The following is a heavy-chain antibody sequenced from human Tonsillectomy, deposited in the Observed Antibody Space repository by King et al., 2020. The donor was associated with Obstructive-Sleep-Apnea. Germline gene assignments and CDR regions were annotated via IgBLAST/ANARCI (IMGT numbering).Heavy chain of an antibody. J-gene: IGHJ6*02. V-gene: IGHV3-13*01. D-gene: IGHD3-10*01. CDR3: ARVLGYGSGTGMDV. Sequence: VKLVESGGGLVQPGGSLRLSCVASGFTFSTYDMHWVRQSTGKGLEWVSGIGTSGATYYPGSVEGRFTISRENAKNSLYLQMNSLRAGDTAVYYCARVLGYGSGTGMDVWGQGTTVTVSS. CDR1: GFTFSTYD. CDR2: IGTSGAT.